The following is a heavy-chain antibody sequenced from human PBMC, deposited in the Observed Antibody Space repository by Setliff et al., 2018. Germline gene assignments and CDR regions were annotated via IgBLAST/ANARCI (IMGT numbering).Heavy chain of an antibody. V-gene: IGHV1-46*01. Sequence: ASVKVSCKASGYTFTSYYMHWVRQAPGQGLEWMGIINPSGGSTSYAQKFQGRVTMTRDTSTDTAYMELSSLRSEDTAVYYCATEVMSSSRDYWGQGTLVTVSS. CDR3: ATEVMSSSRDY. D-gene: IGHD6-6*01. CDR2: INPSGGST. CDR1: GYTFTSYY. J-gene: IGHJ4*02.